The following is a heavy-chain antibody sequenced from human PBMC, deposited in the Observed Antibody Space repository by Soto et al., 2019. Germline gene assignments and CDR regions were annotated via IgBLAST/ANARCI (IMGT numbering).Heavy chain of an antibody. CDR1: GYTFTSYY. D-gene: IGHD3-3*01. CDR3: ARDSRPYPSGLYYDFWSGYERPSYYFDY. Sequence: ASVKVSCKASGYTFTSYYMHWVRQAPGQGLEWMGIINPSGGSTSYAQKFQGRVTMTRDMSTSTVYMELSSLRSEDTAVYYCARDSRPYPSGLYYDFWSGYERPSYYFDYWGQGTLVTVSS. CDR2: INPSGGST. J-gene: IGHJ4*02. V-gene: IGHV1-46*01.